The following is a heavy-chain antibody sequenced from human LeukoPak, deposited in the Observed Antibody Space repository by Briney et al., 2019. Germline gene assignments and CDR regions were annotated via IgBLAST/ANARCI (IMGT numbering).Heavy chain of an antibody. CDR1: GFTVSSNY. J-gene: IGHJ4*02. CDR2: IYSGGST. CDR3: ARDRDSGDYFDY. V-gene: IGHV3-53*05. Sequence: GGSLRLSCAASGFTVSSNYMSWVRQAPGKGLEWVSIIYSGGSTFYADSVKGRFTISRDNSKNTLYLQMNSLRAEDTAVYYCARDRDSGDYFDYWGQGTLVTVSS. D-gene: IGHD3-10*01.